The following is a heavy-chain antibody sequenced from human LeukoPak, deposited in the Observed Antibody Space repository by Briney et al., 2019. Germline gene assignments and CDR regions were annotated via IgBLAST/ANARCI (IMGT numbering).Heavy chain of an antibody. CDR3: ARDLDGAADY. CDR2: FYFSGN. V-gene: IGHV4-61*01. CDR1: GGSVSSGNYY. D-gene: IGHD4-17*01. Sequence: SETLSLTCTVSGGSVSSGNYYWSWIRQSPGKGLEWIGYFYFSGNNYNPSLKSRVAILVDTSKNQFSLKLTSVTAADTAVYYCARDLDGAADYWGQGTLVTVSS. J-gene: IGHJ4*02.